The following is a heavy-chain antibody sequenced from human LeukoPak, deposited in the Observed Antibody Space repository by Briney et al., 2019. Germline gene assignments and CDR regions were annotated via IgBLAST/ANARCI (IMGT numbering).Heavy chain of an antibody. CDR3: AKENYDDAFDI. D-gene: IGHD3-22*01. CDR2: IYSGGST. V-gene: IGHV3-53*01. Sequence: GGSLRLSCAASGFTVSSNYMSWVRQAPGKGLEWVSVIYSGGSTYYADSVKGRFTISRDNSKNTLYLQMNSLRAEDTAVYYCAKENYDDAFDIWGQGTMVTVSS. CDR1: GFTVSSNY. J-gene: IGHJ3*02.